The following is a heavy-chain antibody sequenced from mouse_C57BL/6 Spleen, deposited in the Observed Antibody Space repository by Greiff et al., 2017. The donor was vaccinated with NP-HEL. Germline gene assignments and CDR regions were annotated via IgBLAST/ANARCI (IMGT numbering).Heavy chain of an antibody. CDR3: ARGHYGSSYRYFDV. J-gene: IGHJ1*03. D-gene: IGHD1-1*01. CDR2: INPSNGGT. V-gene: IGHV1-53*01. Sequence: QVQLQQPGTELVKPGASVKLSCKASGYTFTSYWMHWVKQRPGQGLEWIGNINPSNGGTNYNEKFKSKATLTVDKSSSTAYMQLSSLTSEDSAVYYCARGHYGSSYRYFDVWGTGTTVTVSS. CDR1: GYTFTSYW.